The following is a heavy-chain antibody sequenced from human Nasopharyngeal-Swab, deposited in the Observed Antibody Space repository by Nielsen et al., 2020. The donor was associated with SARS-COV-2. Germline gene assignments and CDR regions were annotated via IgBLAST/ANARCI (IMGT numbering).Heavy chain of an antibody. V-gene: IGHV4-34*01. CDR2: INHSDRT. D-gene: IGHD5-12*01. J-gene: IGHJ5*01. CDR1: GGSLNEYY. Sequence: SETLSLTCGVSGGSLNEYYWSGIRQSPEKGREGIGVINHSDRTIYNPSLKSRRTISVDTYKSTFSLELRSVNATDTAVYYCPRSTWIPLDSWGPGSLFTVSS. CDR3: PRSTWIPLDS.